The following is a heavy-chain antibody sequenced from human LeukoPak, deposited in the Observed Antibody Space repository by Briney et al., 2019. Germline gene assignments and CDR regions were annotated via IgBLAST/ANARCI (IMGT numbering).Heavy chain of an antibody. CDR2: IYYSGST. D-gene: IGHD2-21*02. CDR3: ARNMTAITRLDVFDL. Sequence: SETLSLTCTVSGASMINSHYWGLIRQPPGRVLEWIEIIYYSGSTFYNPPLKSRIIISVYTSKNHFSLELRSVTAADTAIYYCARNMTAITRLDVFDLWGPGTMVTVSS. V-gene: IGHV4-39*02. J-gene: IGHJ3*01. CDR1: GASMINSHY.